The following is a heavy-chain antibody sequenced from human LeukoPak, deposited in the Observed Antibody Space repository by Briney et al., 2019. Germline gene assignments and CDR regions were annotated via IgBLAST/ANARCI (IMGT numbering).Heavy chain of an antibody. Sequence: GESLKISGQGSGYSFTSYWIGWVRQMPGKGLEWRGIIYPGDSDTRYSPSFQGQVTISADKSISTAYLQWSSLKASDTAMYYCARLSDTAMAVDFDYWGQGTLVTVSS. CDR1: GYSFTSYW. D-gene: IGHD5-18*01. V-gene: IGHV5-51*01. CDR3: ARLSDTAMAVDFDY. CDR2: IYPGDSDT. J-gene: IGHJ4*02.